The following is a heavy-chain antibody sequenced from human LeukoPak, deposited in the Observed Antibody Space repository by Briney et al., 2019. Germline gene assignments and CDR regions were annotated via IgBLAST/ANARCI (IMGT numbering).Heavy chain of an antibody. D-gene: IGHD2-2*01. CDR2: IRSGGST. CDR3: AKYRVYCSSTSCQHY. CDR1: GFTFSSYA. J-gene: IGHJ4*02. Sequence: GGSLRLSCAASGFTFSSYAMSWVRQAPGKGLEWVSAIRSGGSTYYAESVKGRFTISRDNSKNTLYLQMNSLRAEDTAVYYCAKYRVYCSSTSCQHYWGQGTLVTVSS. V-gene: IGHV3-23*01.